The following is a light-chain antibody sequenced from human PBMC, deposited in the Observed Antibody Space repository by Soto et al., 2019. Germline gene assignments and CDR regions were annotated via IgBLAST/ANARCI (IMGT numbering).Light chain of an antibody. CDR3: TSFTSGSTPYV. J-gene: IGLJ1*01. CDR2: DVT. CDR1: SNDVGGFNY. V-gene: IGLV2-14*03. Sequence: QSALTQPASVSGSPGQSITISCTGTSNDVGGFNYVSWYQQLPGKAPKLVIYDVTHRTSGVSDRFSGSRSGNTASLTISGLPAEDEADYYCTSFTSGSTPYVLGTGTKLTVL.